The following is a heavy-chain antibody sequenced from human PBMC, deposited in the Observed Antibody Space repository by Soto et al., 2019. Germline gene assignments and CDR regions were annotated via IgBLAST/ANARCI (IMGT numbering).Heavy chain of an antibody. V-gene: IGHV3-15*01. CDR1: GFTFSNAW. J-gene: IGHJ6*02. CDR3: TTRYLVPYGMDV. CDR2: IKSKTDGGTT. Sequence: GGSLRLSCAASGFTFSNAWMSWVRQAAGKGLEWVGRIKSKTDGGTTDYAAPVKGRFTISRDDSKNTLYLQMNSLKTEDTAVYYCTTRYLVPYGMDVWGQGTTVTVSS. D-gene: IGHD1-1*01.